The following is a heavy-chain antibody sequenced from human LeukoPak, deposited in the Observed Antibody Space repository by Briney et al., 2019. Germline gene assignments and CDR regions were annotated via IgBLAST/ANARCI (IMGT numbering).Heavy chain of an antibody. J-gene: IGHJ4*02. D-gene: IGHD3-22*01. CDR1: GFTFSSYG. CDR2: IWYDGSNK. V-gene: IGHV3-33*01. Sequence: PGGCMRPSCAASGFTFSSYGMHWVRQAPGKWLERVAVIWYDGSNKYYADSVKGRFTISRDNSKDTLYLQMNSLRAEDTAVYYCARDMGFYDSSVYCSIFDYWGQGTLVTVSS. CDR3: ARDMGFYDSSVYCSIFDY.